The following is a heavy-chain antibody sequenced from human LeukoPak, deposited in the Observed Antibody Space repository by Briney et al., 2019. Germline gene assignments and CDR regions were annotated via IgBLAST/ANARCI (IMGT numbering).Heavy chain of an antibody. J-gene: IGHJ4*02. D-gene: IGHD2-8*01. Sequence: GGSLRLSCAASGFTFSFYSMNWVRQAPGKGLEWVSYISSYSGTIKYADSAKGRFTISRDNAKNSLYLQMNSLRAEDTAVYYCARDQGGMVSYWGQGTLVTVSS. CDR1: GFTFSFYS. CDR3: ARDQGGMVSY. CDR2: ISSYSGTI. V-gene: IGHV3-48*01.